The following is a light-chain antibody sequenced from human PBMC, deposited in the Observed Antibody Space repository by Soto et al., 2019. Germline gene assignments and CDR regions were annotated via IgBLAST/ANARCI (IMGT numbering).Light chain of an antibody. Sequence: DIVMTQSPLSLPVTAGEPASISCRSSQRLLHTNGYNYVDWYLKKPGQSPKLLIYLGSNRASGVPDRLSGSGSGTDFTLQISRVEAEDVGVYYCMQALQTPFTFGPGTKVDIK. V-gene: IGKV2-28*01. J-gene: IGKJ3*01. CDR3: MQALQTPFT. CDR1: QRLLHTNGYNY. CDR2: LGS.